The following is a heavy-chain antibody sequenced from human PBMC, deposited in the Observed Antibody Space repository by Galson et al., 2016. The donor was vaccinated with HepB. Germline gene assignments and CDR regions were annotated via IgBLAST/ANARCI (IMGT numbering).Heavy chain of an antibody. J-gene: IGHJ4*02. Sequence: SLRLSCAASGFTFSDYTMNWVRQAPGKGLEWVSSISSLNNYIYYADSVKGRFTISRDNAKNSLYLQMNSLRAEDTAVYYCARGDVVVVPAKLDYWGQGTLVAVSS. CDR3: ARGDVVVVPAKLDY. V-gene: IGHV3-21*06. D-gene: IGHD2-2*01. CDR2: ISSLNNYI. CDR1: GFTFSDYT.